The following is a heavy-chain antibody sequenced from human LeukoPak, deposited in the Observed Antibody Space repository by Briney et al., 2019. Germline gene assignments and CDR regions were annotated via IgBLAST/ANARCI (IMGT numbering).Heavy chain of an antibody. CDR1: GGSISSYY. V-gene: IGHV4-59*01. CDR3: ARTYYYDGSGIFDY. Sequence: SETLSLTCTVSGGSISSYYWSWIRQPPGKGLEWIGYIYYSGSTNYNPSLKSRVTISVDTSKNQFSLKLSSVTAADTAVYYCARTYYYDGSGIFDYWGQGTLVTVSS. D-gene: IGHD3-22*01. CDR2: IYYSGST. J-gene: IGHJ4*02.